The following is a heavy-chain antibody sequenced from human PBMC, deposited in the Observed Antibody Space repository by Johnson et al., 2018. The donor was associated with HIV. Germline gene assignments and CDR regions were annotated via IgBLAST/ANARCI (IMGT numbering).Heavy chain of an antibody. CDR1: GFTFNDYD. Sequence: EVLLLESGGGVARPGGSLRLSCAASGFTFNDYDMSWVRQVPGKGLEWVSGINWNCGGTGYADSVKGRFTISRDNAKKSLYLQVNSLRAGDTALYYCARAGPYCSGGSCYSPGAFDIWGQGTMVTVSS. CDR2: INWNCGGT. V-gene: IGHV3-20*04. J-gene: IGHJ3*02. CDR3: ARAGPYCSGGSCYSPGAFDI. D-gene: IGHD2-15*01.